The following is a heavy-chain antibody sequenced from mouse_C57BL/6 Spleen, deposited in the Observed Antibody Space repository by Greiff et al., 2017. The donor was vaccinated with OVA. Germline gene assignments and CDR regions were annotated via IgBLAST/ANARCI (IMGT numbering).Heavy chain of an antibody. J-gene: IGHJ3*01. Sequence: QVQLQQSGAELVKPGASVKISCKASGYAFSSYWMNWVKQRHGKGLEWIGQIYPGDGDTNYNGKFKGKATLTADKSSSTAYMQLSSLTSEDSAVYFCARGGTGFAYWGQGTLVTVSA. D-gene: IGHD3-3*01. CDR3: ARGGTGFAY. CDR2: IYPGDGDT. V-gene: IGHV1-80*01. CDR1: GYAFSSYW.